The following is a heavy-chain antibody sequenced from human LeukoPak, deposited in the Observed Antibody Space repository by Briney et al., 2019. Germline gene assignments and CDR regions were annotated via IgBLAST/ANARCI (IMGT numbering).Heavy chain of an antibody. CDR2: IWYDGSNK. CDR3: AKVNHIVVVTALYFDY. J-gene: IGHJ4*02. Sequence: GRSLRLSCAASGFTFSSYGMHWVRQAPGKGLEWVAVIWYDGSNKYYADSVKGRFTISRDNSKNTLYLQMNSLRAEDTAVYYCAKVNHIVVVTALYFDYWGQGTLVTVSS. D-gene: IGHD2-21*02. CDR1: GFTFSSYG. V-gene: IGHV3-33*06.